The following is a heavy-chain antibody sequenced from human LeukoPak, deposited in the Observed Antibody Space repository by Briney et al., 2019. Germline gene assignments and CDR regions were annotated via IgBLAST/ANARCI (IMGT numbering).Heavy chain of an antibody. CDR2: IHYSGST. CDR1: GGSVNSSGYY. CDR3: ARDFAQDEYAFDI. D-gene: IGHD2-21*01. V-gene: IGHV4-39*07. J-gene: IGHJ3*02. Sequence: SETLSLTCTVSGGSVNSSGYYWGWIRQPPGKGLEWIGSIHYSGSTYYNPSLKSRVTISVDTSKNQFSLKLSSVTAADTAVYYCARDFAQDEYAFDIWGQGTMVTVSS.